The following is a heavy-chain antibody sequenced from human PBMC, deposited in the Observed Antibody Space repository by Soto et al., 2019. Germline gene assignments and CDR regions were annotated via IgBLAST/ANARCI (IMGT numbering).Heavy chain of an antibody. J-gene: IGHJ4*02. Sequence: QVTLKESGPVLVKPTEPLTLTCTVSGFSLSNARMGVSWIRQPPGKALEWLAHIFSNDEKSYSTSLKSRLTISKDTSKSQVVLTMTNMDPVDTATYYCARTRYSGYDSNYYFDYWGQGTLVTVSS. CDR3: ARTRYSGYDSNYYFDY. V-gene: IGHV2-26*01. D-gene: IGHD5-12*01. CDR2: IFSNDEK. CDR1: GFSLSNARMG.